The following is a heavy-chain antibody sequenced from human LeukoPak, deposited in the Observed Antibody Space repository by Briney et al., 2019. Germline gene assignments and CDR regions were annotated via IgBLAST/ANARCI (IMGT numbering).Heavy chain of an antibody. CDR3: ARDLIVATIRGGGAFDI. J-gene: IGHJ3*02. Sequence: GASVKVSCKASGGTFSSYAISWVRQAPGQGLEWMGRIIPILGIANYAQKFQGRVTITADKSTSTAYMELSSLRSEDTAVYYCARDLIVATIRGGGAFDIWGQGTMVTVSS. CDR2: IIPILGIA. CDR1: GGTFSSYA. D-gene: IGHD5-12*01. V-gene: IGHV1-69*04.